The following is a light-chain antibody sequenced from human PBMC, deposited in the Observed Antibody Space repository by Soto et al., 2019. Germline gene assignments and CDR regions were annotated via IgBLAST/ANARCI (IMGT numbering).Light chain of an antibody. V-gene: IGKV3-20*01. CDR1: QSLTSSY. CDR2: GVS. CDR3: QHYGYSLWT. J-gene: IGKJ1*01. Sequence: EIVLTQSPGTLSLSPGETATLSCRASQSLTSSYLAWYQQRPGQAPSLLIYGVSSRATGIPERFSGSGSGTDFTLTITRLEPEDFAVYYCQHYGYSLWTFGQGTKVEIK.